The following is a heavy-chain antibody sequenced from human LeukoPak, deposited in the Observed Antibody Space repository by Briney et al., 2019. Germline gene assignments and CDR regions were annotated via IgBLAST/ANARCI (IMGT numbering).Heavy chain of an antibody. CDR3: ARALRYFDWLGNYFDY. V-gene: IGHV4-38-2*01. CDR2: IYHSGST. Sequence: PSETLSLTCAVSGYSISSGYYWGWIRQPPGKGLEWIGSIYHSGSTYYNPSLKSRVTIPVDTSKNQFSLKLSSVTAADTAVYYCARALRYFDWLGNYFDYWGQGTLVTVSS. J-gene: IGHJ4*02. D-gene: IGHD3-9*01. CDR1: GYSISSGYY.